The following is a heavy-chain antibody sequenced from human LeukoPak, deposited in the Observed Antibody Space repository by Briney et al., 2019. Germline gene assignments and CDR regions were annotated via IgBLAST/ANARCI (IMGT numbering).Heavy chain of an antibody. CDR3: ARAVGSPYYYDSSGYYGN. V-gene: IGHV1-18*01. Sequence: ASVKVSCKASGYTFSSYGISWVRQAPGQGLEWMGWITSYNGNTKYAQQLQGRVTMTTDTSTSTAYMELRSLKSDDTAVYYCARAVGSPYYYDSSGYYGNWGQGTLVTVS. J-gene: IGHJ4*02. D-gene: IGHD3-22*01. CDR1: GYTFSSYG. CDR2: ITSYNGNT.